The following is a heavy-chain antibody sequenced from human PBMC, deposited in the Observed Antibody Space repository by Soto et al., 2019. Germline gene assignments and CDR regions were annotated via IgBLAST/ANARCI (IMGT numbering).Heavy chain of an antibody. CDR3: AILVREDNGMDV. J-gene: IGHJ6*02. CDR2: ISHDGSNE. V-gene: IGHV3-30*03. Sequence: QVQLVESGGGVVQPGRSLRLSCAASGFIFSRYAMHWVRQAPGKGLEWMAVISHDGSNEYYADSMEGRFTISRDNCKNTLYVQRISLRVEDTALYYWAILVREDNGMDVWGQGTTVTVSS. D-gene: IGHD3-10*01. CDR1: GFIFSRYA.